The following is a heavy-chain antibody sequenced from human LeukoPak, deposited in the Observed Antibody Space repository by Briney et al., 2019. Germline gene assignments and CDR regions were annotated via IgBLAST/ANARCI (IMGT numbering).Heavy chain of an antibody. D-gene: IGHD3-10*02. CDR1: GYTFTGYY. J-gene: IGHJ6*03. V-gene: IGHV1-8*02. CDR3: ARGFVRATVYMDV. Sequence: ASVKVSFKASGYTFTGYYMHWVRQAPGQGLEWMGWINPNSGNTGYAQKFQGRVTMTRNTSISTAYMELRSLRSEDTAVYYCARGFVRATVYMDVWGKGTTVTISS. CDR2: INPNSGNT.